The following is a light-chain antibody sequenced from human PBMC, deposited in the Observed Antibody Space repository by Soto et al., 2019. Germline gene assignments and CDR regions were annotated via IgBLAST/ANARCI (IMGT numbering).Light chain of an antibody. CDR3: SSYTSSSTVV. J-gene: IGLJ2*01. Sequence: QSALTQPASVSGSPGQSITISCTGTNNDVGGYNYVSWYQQQPGKAPKLMIFDVSHRPSGVSNRFSGSKSGNTASLTISGLQAEDEADYYCSSYTSSSTVVFGGGTKLTVL. V-gene: IGLV2-14*01. CDR2: DVS. CDR1: NNDVGGYNY.